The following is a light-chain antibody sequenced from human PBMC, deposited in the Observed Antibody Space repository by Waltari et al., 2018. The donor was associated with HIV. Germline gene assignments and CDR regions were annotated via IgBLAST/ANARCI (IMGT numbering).Light chain of an antibody. V-gene: IGLV2-14*01. J-gene: IGLJ1*01. CDR1: SSDVCGYNY. CDR3: SSYRSTSTLGV. CDR2: EVT. Sequence: QSALTQPASVSGSPGQSITISCTGTSSDVCGYNYVSCYQHHPGTTPKLIIFEVTKRPSGVSNRFSGSKSGNTASLTISGLQADDEADYYCSSYRSTSTLGVFGTGTKVIVL.